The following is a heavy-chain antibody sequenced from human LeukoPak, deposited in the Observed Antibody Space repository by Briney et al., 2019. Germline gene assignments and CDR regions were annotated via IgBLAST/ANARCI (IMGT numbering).Heavy chain of an antibody. J-gene: IGHJ4*02. CDR1: GGTFSNYA. Sequence: SVKVSCKASGGTFSNYAISWVRQAPGQGLEWMGGIIPIFGTANYAQKFQGRVTITADESTSTAYMELSILRSEDTAVYYCARDRTGIAAADSNIEPVYWGQGTLVTDSS. V-gene: IGHV1-69*13. D-gene: IGHD6-13*01. CDR3: ARDRTGIAAADSNIEPVY. CDR2: IIPIFGTA.